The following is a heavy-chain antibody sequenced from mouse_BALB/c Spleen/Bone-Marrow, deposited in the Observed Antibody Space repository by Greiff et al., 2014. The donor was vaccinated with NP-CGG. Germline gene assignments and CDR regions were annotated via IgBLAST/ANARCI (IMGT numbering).Heavy chain of an antibody. CDR3: AVYYYGRSSFAY. CDR2: IDPANVNT. J-gene: IGHJ3*01. D-gene: IGHD1-1*01. Sequence: EVQLQQSGAELVKPGASVKLSCTASDFNIKDAYMHWVKQRPEQGLEWIGRIDPANVNTKYDTKFQGKATITADTSSNTAYLLLSSLTSEDTAAYYCAVYYYGRSSFAYWGQGTLVTVSA. CDR1: DFNIKDAY. V-gene: IGHV14-3*02.